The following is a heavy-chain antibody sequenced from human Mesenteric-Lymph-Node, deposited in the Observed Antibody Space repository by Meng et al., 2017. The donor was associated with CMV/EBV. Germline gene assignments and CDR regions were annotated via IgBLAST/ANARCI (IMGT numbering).Heavy chain of an antibody. CDR3: ARFIEDYDFWSGHLGSPYYYYYGMDV. D-gene: IGHD3-3*01. Sequence: GESLKISCAASGFTVSNNYMSWVRQAPGKGLEWVANIKQDGSEKYYVDSVKGRFTISRDNAKNSLYLQMNSLRAEDTAVYYCARFIEDYDFWSGHLGSPYYYYYGMDVWGQGTTVTVSS. V-gene: IGHV3-7*01. CDR1: GFTVSNNY. J-gene: IGHJ6*02. CDR2: IKQDGSEK.